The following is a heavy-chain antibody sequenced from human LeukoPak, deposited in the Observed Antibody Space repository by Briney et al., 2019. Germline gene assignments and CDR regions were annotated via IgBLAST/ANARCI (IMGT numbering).Heavy chain of an antibody. D-gene: IGHD5-18*01. CDR1: GFTFSSYG. Sequence: GGSLRLSCAASGFTFSSYGMHWVRQAPGKGLEWVAVISYDGSNKYYADSVRGRFTTSRDNSKNTLYLQMNSLRAEDTAVYYCAKVSHTAMVKGYFDYWGQGTLVTVSS. V-gene: IGHV3-30*18. CDR3: AKVSHTAMVKGYFDY. J-gene: IGHJ4*02. CDR2: ISYDGSNK.